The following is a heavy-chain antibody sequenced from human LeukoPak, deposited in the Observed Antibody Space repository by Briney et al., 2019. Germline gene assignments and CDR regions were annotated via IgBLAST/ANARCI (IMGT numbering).Heavy chain of an antibody. J-gene: IGHJ4*02. V-gene: IGHV1-2*02. Sequence: ASVKVSCKASGYTFTHYYIHWMRQAPGQGLEWMGWINPDSGGTSYAQKFQGRVTMTRDTSISTVYVELSRLRSDDTAVYYCARGDPLIVVETGGYFDYWAREPWSPSPQ. D-gene: IGHD3-22*01. CDR3: ARGDPLIVVETGGYFDY. CDR2: INPDSGGT. CDR1: GYTFTHYY.